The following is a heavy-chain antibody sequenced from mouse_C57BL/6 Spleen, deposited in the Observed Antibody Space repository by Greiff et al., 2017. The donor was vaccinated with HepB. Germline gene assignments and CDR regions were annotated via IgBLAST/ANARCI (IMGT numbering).Heavy chain of an antibody. Sequence: QVQLQQPGAELVKPGASVKLSCKASGYTFTSYWMQWVKQRPGQGLEWIGEIDPSDSYTNYNQKFKGKATLTVDTSSSTAYMQLSSLTSEDSAVYYCARRLGRGLAYWGQGTLVTVSA. V-gene: IGHV1-50*01. CDR2: IDPSDSYT. D-gene: IGHD4-1*01. CDR1: GYTFTSYW. CDR3: ARRLGRGLAY. J-gene: IGHJ3*01.